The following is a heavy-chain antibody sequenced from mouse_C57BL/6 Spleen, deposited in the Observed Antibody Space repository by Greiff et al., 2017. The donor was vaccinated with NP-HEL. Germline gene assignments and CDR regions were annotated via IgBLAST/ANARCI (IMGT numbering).Heavy chain of an antibody. V-gene: IGHV6-3*01. D-gene: IGHD1-1*01. J-gene: IGHJ1*03. Sequence: EVQGVESGGGLVQPGGSMKLSCVASGFTFSNYWMNWVRQSPEKGLEWVAQIRLKSDNYATHYAESVKGRFTISRDDSKSSVYLQMNNLRAEDTGIYYCTRGSSLYWYFDVWGTGTTVTVSS. CDR1: GFTFSNYW. CDR2: IRLKSDNYAT. CDR3: TRGSSLYWYFDV.